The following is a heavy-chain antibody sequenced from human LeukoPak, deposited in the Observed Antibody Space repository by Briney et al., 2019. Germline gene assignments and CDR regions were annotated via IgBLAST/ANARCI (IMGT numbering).Heavy chain of an antibody. Sequence: PGGSLRLFCAASGFTFSNYWMGWVRQAPGKGLEWVANIKQDGSEKYYVDSVKGRFTISRDNTKSSLYLQMNSLRVEDTAVYFCAKDSDSVLVTAIFDSWGQGSLVTVSS. J-gene: IGHJ4*02. CDR1: GFTFSNYW. V-gene: IGHV3-7*03. CDR2: IKQDGSEK. D-gene: IGHD2-21*02. CDR3: AKDSDSVLVTAIFDS.